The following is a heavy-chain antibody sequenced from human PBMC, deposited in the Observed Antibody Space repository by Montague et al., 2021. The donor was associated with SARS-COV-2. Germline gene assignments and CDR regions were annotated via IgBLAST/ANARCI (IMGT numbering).Heavy chain of an antibody. V-gene: IGHV4-59*01. CDR3: ARRGTVNYEILDY. J-gene: IGHJ4*02. CDR1: GGSMRRYY. CDR2: IYDSGGA. Sequence: SETLSLTCTISGGSMRRYYWTWIRQLPGKELEWIGSIYDSGGARYNPSLKSRVSISVDASKNQFSLRVTSVTAADTAVYFCARRGTVNYEILDYWGQGILVNVSS. D-gene: IGHD3-3*01.